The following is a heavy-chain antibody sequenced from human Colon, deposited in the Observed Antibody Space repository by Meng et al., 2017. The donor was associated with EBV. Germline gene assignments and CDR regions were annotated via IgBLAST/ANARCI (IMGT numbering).Heavy chain of an antibody. V-gene: IGHV4-4*02. J-gene: IGHJ4*02. Sequence: QLQESGPGLVNPSGTRSLTCVVSGGSISSSYWWTWVRQSPGKGLEWIGEMYHSGTTNYNPSLKSRVTISMGKSNNQLSLKLNSVTAADTAVYYCATQESRDGHNPYWGQGTLVTVSS. CDR3: ATQESRDGHNPY. D-gene: IGHD5-24*01. CDR1: GGSISSSYW. CDR2: MYHSGTT.